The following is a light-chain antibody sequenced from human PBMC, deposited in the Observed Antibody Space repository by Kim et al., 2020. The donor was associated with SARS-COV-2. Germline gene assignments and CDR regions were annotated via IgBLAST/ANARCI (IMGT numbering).Light chain of an antibody. V-gene: IGKV4-1*01. J-gene: IGKJ2*01. CDR3: QQYHSAPYT. CDR2: WTS. CDR1: RSIFNASNNRND. Sequence: DIVMTQSPDSLAVSLGERATINCKSSRSIFNASNNRNDLAWYQQKPGQPPKLLIFWTSARESGVPDRFSGSDSGTDFTLTISSLQAEDVAVYYCQQYHSAPYTFGQGTKL.